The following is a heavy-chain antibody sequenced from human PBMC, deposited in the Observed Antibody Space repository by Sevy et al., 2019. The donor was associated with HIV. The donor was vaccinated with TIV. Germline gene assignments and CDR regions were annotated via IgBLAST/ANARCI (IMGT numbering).Heavy chain of an antibody. V-gene: IGHV3-23*01. CDR2: ISGSGVST. CDR1: GFIFSNYA. Sequence: GGSLRLSCAASGFIFSNYAMSWVRQAPGKGLGWVSAISGSGVSTYYADSVKGRFTISRDKSKNTLYLQMNSLRAEDTGIYYCAKDRDSSSWYGGDYFDCWGQGSLVTVSS. D-gene: IGHD6-13*01. CDR3: AKDRDSSSWYGGDYFDC. J-gene: IGHJ4*02.